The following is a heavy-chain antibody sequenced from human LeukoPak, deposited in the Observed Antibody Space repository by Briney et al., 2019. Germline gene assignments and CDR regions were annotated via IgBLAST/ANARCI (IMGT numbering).Heavy chain of an antibody. CDR3: SSSPGSYPYPFDY. V-gene: IGHV3-23*01. D-gene: IGHD3-10*01. CDR2: ISGSGGGT. Sequence: GGSLRLSCAASGFTFSSYAMSWVRQAPGKGLEWVSTISGSGGGTYYADSVKGRFTISRDDAKNSLYLQMSSLRAEDTAVYYCSSSPGSYPYPFDYWGQGTLVTVSS. J-gene: IGHJ4*02. CDR1: GFTFSSYA.